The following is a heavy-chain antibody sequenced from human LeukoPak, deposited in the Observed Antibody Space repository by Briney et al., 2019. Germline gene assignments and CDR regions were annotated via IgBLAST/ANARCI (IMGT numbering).Heavy chain of an antibody. CDR2: IKQDGSEK. CDR3: AREYSSSWRVFDY. Sequence: PGGSLRLSCAASGFTFSSYWMSWVRQAPGKGLEWVANIKQDGSEKYYVDSVKGRFTISRDNAKNSLYLQMNSLRAEDTAVYYCAREYSSSWRVFDYWGQGTLVTVSS. D-gene: IGHD6-6*01. V-gene: IGHV3-7*01. J-gene: IGHJ4*02. CDR1: GFTFSSYW.